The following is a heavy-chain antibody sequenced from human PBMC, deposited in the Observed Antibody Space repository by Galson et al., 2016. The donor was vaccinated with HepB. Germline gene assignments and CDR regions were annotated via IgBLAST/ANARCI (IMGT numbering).Heavy chain of an antibody. CDR3: ARDTRSMAASGTTYGMDV. CDR2: LHYAGSA. CDR1: GGSIVTTSW. D-gene: IGHD6-13*01. V-gene: IGHV4-4*02. J-gene: IGHJ6*02. Sequence: ETLSLTCAVSGGSIVTTSWWSWVRQPPGKGLEWIGELHYAGSANFNPSLTSRVTISVDRSKNQFSLTLTSVTAADTAVYYCARDTRSMAASGTTYGMDVWGQGALVTVSS.